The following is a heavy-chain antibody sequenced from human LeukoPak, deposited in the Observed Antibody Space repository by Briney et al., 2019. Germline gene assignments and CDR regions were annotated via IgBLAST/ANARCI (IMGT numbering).Heavy chain of an antibody. CDR3: AKELRGYSYGLRNNWFDP. Sequence: GGSLRLSCAASGFTFSSYGMHWVRQAPGKGLEWVAVISYDGSNKYYAVSVKGRFTIPRDNSKNTLYLQMNSLRAEDTAVYYCAKELRGYSYGLRNNWFDPWGQGTLVTVSS. V-gene: IGHV3-30*18. J-gene: IGHJ5*02. D-gene: IGHD5-18*01. CDR2: ISYDGSNK. CDR1: GFTFSSYG.